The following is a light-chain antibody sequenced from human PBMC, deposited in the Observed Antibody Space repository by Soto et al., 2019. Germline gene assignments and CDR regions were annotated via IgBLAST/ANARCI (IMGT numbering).Light chain of an antibody. Sequence: EIVVTQSPATLSVSPGEGATLSCRASQTVGSNLAWYQQKPGQAPRLLIYGASTRATGIPDRFSGSGSGTHFTLAISRLEPADFAVYYCQQYGNSPLCTFGQGTKVDIK. CDR1: QTVGSN. CDR2: GAS. V-gene: IGKV3-20*01. CDR3: QQYGNSPLCT. J-gene: IGKJ1*01.